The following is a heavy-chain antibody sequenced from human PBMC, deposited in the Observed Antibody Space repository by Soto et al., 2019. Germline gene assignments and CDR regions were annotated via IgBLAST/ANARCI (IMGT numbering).Heavy chain of an antibody. CDR2: IWYDGSNK. D-gene: IGHD6-19*01. Sequence: SLRLSCAASGFTFSSYGMHWVRQAPGKGLEWVAVIWYDGSNKYYADSVKGRFTISRDNSKNTLYLQMNSLRAEDTAVYYCAREGIVVAVHYYGLDVWGQGTTVTVSS. CDR3: AREGIVVAVHYYGLDV. J-gene: IGHJ6*01. CDR1: GFTFSSYG. V-gene: IGHV3-33*01.